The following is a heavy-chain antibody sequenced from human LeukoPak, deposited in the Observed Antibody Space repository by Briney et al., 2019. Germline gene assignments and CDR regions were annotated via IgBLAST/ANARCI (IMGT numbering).Heavy chain of an antibody. Sequence: GASVKVSRKASGYSFSDYYMHWVRQAPGQGLEWMGWINAKSGGTKYEQKFQGRVTMTRDTSISTAYLQWSSPKASDTAMYYCARLLSYYYMDVWGKGTTVTISS. CDR3: ARLLSYYYMDV. CDR2: INAKSGGT. V-gene: IGHV1-2*02. CDR1: GYSFSDYY. J-gene: IGHJ6*03.